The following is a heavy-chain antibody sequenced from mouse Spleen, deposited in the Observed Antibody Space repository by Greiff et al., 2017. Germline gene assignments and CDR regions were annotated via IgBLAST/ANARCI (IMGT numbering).Heavy chain of an antibody. Sequence: EVHLVESGGGLVKPGGSLKLSCAASGFTFSSYTMSWVRQTPAKRLEWVATISSGGGNTYYPDSVKGRFTISRDNARNTLYLQMSSLRSEDTAMYYCARPSDYSYYSYDEGGGFDYWGQGTTLAVSS. CDR1: GFTFSSYT. D-gene: IGHD2-12*01. CDR3: ARPSDYSYYSYDEGGGFDY. J-gene: IGHJ2*01. CDR2: ISSGGGNT. V-gene: IGHV5-9*04.